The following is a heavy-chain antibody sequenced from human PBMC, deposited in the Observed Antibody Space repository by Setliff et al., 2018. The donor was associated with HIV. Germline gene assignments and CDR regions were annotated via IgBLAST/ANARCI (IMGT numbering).Heavy chain of an antibody. Sequence: SETLSLTCTLFGGSISTVTYYWTWIRQHPEKGLEWIGYIYFNGKTYYNPSLGGRATMSVGTSKNQFSLMLSSVTAADTAVYYCARDMHANINAQDVWGQGTLVTVSS. CDR3: ARDMHANINAQDV. CDR1: GGSISTVTYY. CDR2: IYFNGKT. V-gene: IGHV4-31*02. J-gene: IGHJ1*01. D-gene: IGHD2-8*01.